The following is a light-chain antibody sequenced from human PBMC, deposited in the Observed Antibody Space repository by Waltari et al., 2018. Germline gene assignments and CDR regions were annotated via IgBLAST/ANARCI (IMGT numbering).Light chain of an antibody. CDR2: GAS. CDR3: HQYNHWPTFT. CDR1: QSVGNN. Sequence: EIEMTQSPATPSVSPGERVTLSCRASQSVGNNLAWYQQRPGQAPRLLIYGASTRATDISDRFSGSGSGTDFTLTISALQSEDLAVYYCHQYNHWPTFTFGQGTKLQIE. V-gene: IGKV3-15*01. J-gene: IGKJ2*01.